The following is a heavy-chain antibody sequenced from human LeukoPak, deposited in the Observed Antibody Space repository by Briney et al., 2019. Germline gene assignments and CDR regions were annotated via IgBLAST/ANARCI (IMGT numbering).Heavy chain of an antibody. CDR3: ARHQLRGFLDDN. CDR2: IYYSGTT. CDR1: GGSISSDY. D-gene: IGHD3-10*01. Sequence: SETLSLTCTVSGGSISSDYWSWIRQPPGKGLEWIGCIYYSGTTNYSPSLQSRVSISIDTSKKQFSLKLTSVTAADTAVYYCARHQLRGFLDDNWGQGTLVTVSS. J-gene: IGHJ4*02. V-gene: IGHV4-59*08.